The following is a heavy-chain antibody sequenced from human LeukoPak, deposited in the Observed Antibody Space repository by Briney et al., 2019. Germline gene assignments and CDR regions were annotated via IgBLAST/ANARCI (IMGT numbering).Heavy chain of an antibody. D-gene: IGHD2-15*01. CDR1: GFSFNDYA. CDR2: MSSSDDGR. CDR3: AKAPVTSCRGAFCYPFDY. Sequence: GGSLRLSCAASGFSFNDYAMSWVRQAPGKGLEWVSAMSSSDDGRYYAASVRGRFTISRDTSRSTLYLQMNSLRAEDAAVYYCAKAPVTSCRGAFCYPFDYWGQGTLVTVSS. J-gene: IGHJ4*02. V-gene: IGHV3-23*01.